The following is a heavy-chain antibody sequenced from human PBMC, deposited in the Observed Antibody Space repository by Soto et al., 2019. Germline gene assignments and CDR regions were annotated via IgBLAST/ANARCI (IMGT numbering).Heavy chain of an antibody. Sequence: QVQLVQSGAEVQKPGSSVKVSCKASGGTFSSYAISWVRQAPGQGLEWMGGIIPIFGTANYAQKFQGRVTIAADESTSTAYMELSSLRTEDTAVYYCARDSSHDYSNYYYYYGMDVWGQGTTVTVSS. CDR2: IIPIFGTA. CDR3: ARDSSHDYSNYYYYYGMDV. D-gene: IGHD2-15*01. V-gene: IGHV1-69*01. CDR1: GGTFSSYA. J-gene: IGHJ6*02.